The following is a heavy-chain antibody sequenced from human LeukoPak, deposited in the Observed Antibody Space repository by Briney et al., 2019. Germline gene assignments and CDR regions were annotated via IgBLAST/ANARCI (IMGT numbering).Heavy chain of an antibody. CDR1: GFTFSSYA. J-gene: IGHJ3*02. V-gene: IGHV3-23*01. Sequence: GESLRLSCAASGFTFSSYAMSWVRQAPGKGLEWVSAISGSGGSTYYADSVKGRFTISRDNSKNTLYLQMNSLRAEDTAVYYCAKDYPTMIVVVPDAFDIWGQGTMVTVSS. CDR3: AKDYPTMIVVVPDAFDI. D-gene: IGHD3-22*01. CDR2: ISGSGGST.